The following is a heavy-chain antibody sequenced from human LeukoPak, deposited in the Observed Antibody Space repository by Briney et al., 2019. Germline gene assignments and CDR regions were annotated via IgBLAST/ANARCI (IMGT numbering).Heavy chain of an antibody. J-gene: IGHJ6*03. Sequence: SETLSLTCTVSGGSINGYYWSWIRQPPGKGLDWIGYMYSSGSTNYSPSLKSRVTISEDTSKNQFSLKLTSVTAADTAVYYCARRTKYCSSTSCFYYYYYMDVWGKGTTVTVSS. D-gene: IGHD2-2*01. V-gene: IGHV4-59*12. CDR1: GGSINGYY. CDR3: ARRTKYCSSTSCFYYYYYMDV. CDR2: MYSSGST.